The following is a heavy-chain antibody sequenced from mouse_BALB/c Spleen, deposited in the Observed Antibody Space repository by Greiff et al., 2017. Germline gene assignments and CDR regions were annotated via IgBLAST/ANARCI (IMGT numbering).Heavy chain of an antibody. CDR1: GYTFTSYW. CDR2: IDPSDSYT. V-gene: IGHV1-69*02. J-gene: IGHJ4*01. D-gene: IGHD3-3*01. Sequence: VKLQQPGAELVKPGASVKLSCKASGYTFTSYWMHWVKQRPGQGLEWIGEIDPSDSYTNYNQKFKGKATLTVDKSSSTAYMQLSSLTSEDSAVYYCARGGTGYAMDYWGQGTSVTVSS. CDR3: ARGGTGYAMDY.